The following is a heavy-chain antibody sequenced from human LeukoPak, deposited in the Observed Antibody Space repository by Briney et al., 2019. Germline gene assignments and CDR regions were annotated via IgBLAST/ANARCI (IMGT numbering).Heavy chain of an antibody. CDR2: ISYDGSNK. Sequence: GGSLRLSCAASGFTFSSYDMHWVRQAPGKGLEWVAVISYDGSNKYYADSVKGRFTISRDNSKNTLYLQMNSLRAEDTAVYYCARDTALGYWGQGTLVTVSS. V-gene: IGHV3-30*03. D-gene: IGHD5-18*01. CDR1: GFTFSSYD. J-gene: IGHJ4*02. CDR3: ARDTALGY.